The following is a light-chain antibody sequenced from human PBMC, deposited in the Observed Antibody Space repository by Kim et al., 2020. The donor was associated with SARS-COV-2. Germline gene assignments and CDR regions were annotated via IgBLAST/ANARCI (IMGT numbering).Light chain of an antibody. J-gene: IGKJ2*02. CDR1: QSVGSS. CDR2: DAS. V-gene: IGKV3-15*01. CDR3: QHYNNCCT. Sequence: EIVMTQSPGPLTVSPGERATLSCRASQSVGSSLAWYQQKPVQAPRLLIYDASTSATGIPARFSGSGSGTEFTLTISSLQSEDLAVYYCQHYNNCCTFGQGTKLEI.